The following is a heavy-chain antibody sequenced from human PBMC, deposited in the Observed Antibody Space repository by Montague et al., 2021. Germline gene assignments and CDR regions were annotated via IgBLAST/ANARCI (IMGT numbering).Heavy chain of an antibody. D-gene: IGHD3-22*01. J-gene: IGHJ4*02. CDR1: GDSINGWY. Sequence: SETLSLTCSVSGDSINGWYWSWIRQPPGKGLEWIGSVFYSCATNYNPSLKSRVTMSADTSKNQVSLKVNSVTAADTAVYYCARQGFYESGGFFIWGLGTLVTVSS. CDR2: VFYSCAT. V-gene: IGHV4-59*01. CDR3: ARQGFYESGGFFI.